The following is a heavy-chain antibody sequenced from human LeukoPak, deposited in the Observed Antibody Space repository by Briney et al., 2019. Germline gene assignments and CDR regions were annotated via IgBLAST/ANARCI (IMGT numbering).Heavy chain of an antibody. CDR3: ARDIATTPNFDY. V-gene: IGHV3-21*01. D-gene: IGHD1-26*01. Sequence: GGSLRLSCAASGFTFSSYNMNWVRQAPGKGLEWVSSISSSSSFIYYADSVKGRFTLSRDNAKNSLYLQMNSLRAEDTAVYYCARDIATTPNFDYWGQGTLVTVSS. J-gene: IGHJ4*02. CDR1: GFTFSSYN. CDR2: ISSSSSFI.